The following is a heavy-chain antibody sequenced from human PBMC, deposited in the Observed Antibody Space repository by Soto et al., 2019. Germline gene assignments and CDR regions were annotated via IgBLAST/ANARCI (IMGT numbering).Heavy chain of an antibody. Sequence: QVQLQESGPGLVKPSQTLSLTCTVSGGSISSGGYYWSWIRQHPGKGLEWIGYIYYSGSTYYNPSRESRVTISVDTSKNQVSLKLSSVTAADTAVYYRARGSSIQLIDYWGQGTLVTVSS. CDR3: ARGSSIQLIDY. CDR2: IYYSGST. CDR1: GGSISSGGYY. D-gene: IGHD5-18*01. V-gene: IGHV4-31*03. J-gene: IGHJ4*02.